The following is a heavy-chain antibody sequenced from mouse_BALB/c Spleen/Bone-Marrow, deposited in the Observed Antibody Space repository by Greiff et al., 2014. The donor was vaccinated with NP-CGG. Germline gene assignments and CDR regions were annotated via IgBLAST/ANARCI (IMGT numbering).Heavy chain of an antibody. CDR3: ARALIVFDY. V-gene: IGHV7-3*02. Sequence: LKQSGGGLVQPGGSLRLSCATSGFTFTDYYMSWVRQLPGKALEWLGFIRNKANGYTTEYSASVKGRFTISRDNSQSILYLQMNTLRAEDSATYYCARALIVFDYWGQGTTLTVSS. CDR1: GFTFTDYY. J-gene: IGHJ2*01. CDR2: IRNKANGYTT.